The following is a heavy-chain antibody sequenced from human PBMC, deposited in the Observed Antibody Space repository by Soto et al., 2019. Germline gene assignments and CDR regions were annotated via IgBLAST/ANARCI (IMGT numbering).Heavy chain of an antibody. J-gene: IGHJ4*02. V-gene: IGHV4-59*08. CDR3: ARHAMVEGVYYFDY. CDR2: IYYSGST. D-gene: IGHD2-8*01. Sequence: SETLSLTCTVSGGSISSYYWSWIRQPPGKGLEWIGYIYYSGSTNYNPSLKSRVTISVDTSKNQFSLKLSSVTAADTAVYYCARHAMVEGVYYFDYWGQGTLVTVSS. CDR1: GGSISSYY.